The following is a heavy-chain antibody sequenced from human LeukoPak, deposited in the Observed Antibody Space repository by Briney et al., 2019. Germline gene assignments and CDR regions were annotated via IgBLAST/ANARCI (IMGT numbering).Heavy chain of an antibody. J-gene: IGHJ4*02. V-gene: IGHV4-59*01. CDR3: ARVRPMDLPVFDY. CDR2: IYYSGST. Sequence: PSETLSLTCTVSGGSISSYYWSWIRQPPGKGLEWIGYIYYSGSTNYNPSLKSRVTISVDTSKNQFSLKLSSVTAADTAVYYCARVRPMDLPVFDYWGQGTLVTVSS. D-gene: IGHD3-10*01. CDR1: GGSISSYY.